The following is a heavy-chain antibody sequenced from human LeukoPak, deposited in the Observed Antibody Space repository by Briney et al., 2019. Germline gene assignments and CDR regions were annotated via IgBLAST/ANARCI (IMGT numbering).Heavy chain of an antibody. CDR2: IIPIFGTA. V-gene: IGHV1-69*13. D-gene: IGHD1-7*01. J-gene: IGHJ3*02. Sequence: SVKVSCKASGGTFSSYAISWVRQAPGQGLEWMGGIIPIFGTANYAQKFQGRVTITADESTSTAYMELSSLRSEDTAVYYCARTNNWNYQDAFDIWGQGTMVTVSS. CDR3: ARTNNWNYQDAFDI. CDR1: GGTFSSYA.